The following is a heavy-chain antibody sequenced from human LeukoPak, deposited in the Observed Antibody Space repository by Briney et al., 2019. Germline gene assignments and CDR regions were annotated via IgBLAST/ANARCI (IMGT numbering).Heavy chain of an antibody. D-gene: IGHD6-19*01. J-gene: IGHJ4*02. CDR1: GGSISSGSYY. Sequence: SETLSLTCTVSGGSISSGSYYWGWIRQPAGKGLEWIGRIYTSGSTNYNPSLKSRVTISVDTSKNQFSLKLSSVTAADTAVYYCARVPLGGSGWYYFDYWGQGTLATVSS. V-gene: IGHV4-61*02. CDR2: IYTSGST. CDR3: ARVPLGGSGWYYFDY.